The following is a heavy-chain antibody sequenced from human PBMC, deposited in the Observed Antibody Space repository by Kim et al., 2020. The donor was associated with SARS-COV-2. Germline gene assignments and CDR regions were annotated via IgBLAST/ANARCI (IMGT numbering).Heavy chain of an antibody. Sequence: ASVKVSCKASGYTFTSYAMHWVRQAPGQRLEWMGWINAGNGNTKYSQKFQGRVTITRDTSASTAYMELSSLRSEDTAVYYCARGSLLLWFGELLSNYYGMDVWGQGTTVTVSS. J-gene: IGHJ6*02. CDR3: ARGSLLLWFGELLSNYYGMDV. D-gene: IGHD3-10*01. CDR2: INAGNGNT. CDR1: GYTFTSYA. V-gene: IGHV1-3*01.